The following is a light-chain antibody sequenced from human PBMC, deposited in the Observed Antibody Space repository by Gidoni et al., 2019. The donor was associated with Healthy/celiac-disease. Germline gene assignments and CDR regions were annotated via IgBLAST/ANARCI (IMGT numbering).Light chain of an antibody. CDR2: KAS. CDR3: QQYNSYPLT. V-gene: IGKV1-5*03. J-gene: IGKJ4*01. CDR1: QSISSW. Sequence: DIQMTQSPSTLSASVGDRVTITCRASQSISSWLAWYQQKPGKAPKLLIYKASSLEIGVPSRFSGSGSGTEFTLTISSLQPDYFATYYCQQYNSYPLTFGGGTKVEIK.